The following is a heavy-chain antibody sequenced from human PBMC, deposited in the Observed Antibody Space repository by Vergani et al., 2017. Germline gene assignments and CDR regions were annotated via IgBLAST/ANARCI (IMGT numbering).Heavy chain of an antibody. CDR1: GFSFSNAW. J-gene: IGHJ5*02. V-gene: IGHV3-15*01. Sequence: EVQLVQSGGGLVKPGGSLRLSCAASGFSFSNAWMRWVRQAPGKGLEWVGRIKSKTDGETTDYAAPVKGRFTISRDDSKNTLYLQMNSLKTEDTAVYYCTTRITMVRGGDWFDPWGQGTLVTVSS. CDR2: IKSKTDGETT. D-gene: IGHD3-10*01. CDR3: TTRITMVRGGDWFDP.